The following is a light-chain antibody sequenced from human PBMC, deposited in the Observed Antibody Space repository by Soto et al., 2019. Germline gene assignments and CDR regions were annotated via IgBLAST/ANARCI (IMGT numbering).Light chain of an antibody. V-gene: IGKV3-15*01. J-gene: IGKJ3*01. CDR3: QQYNNWPL. CDR2: GAS. CDR1: QSVSSN. Sequence: ERVMTQSPATLSVSPGERATLSCRASQSVSSNLAWYQQKPGQAPRLLIYGASTRATGIPARFSGSGSGTEFTLTISSLQSEDFAVYYCQQYNNWPLFGPGTKVDI.